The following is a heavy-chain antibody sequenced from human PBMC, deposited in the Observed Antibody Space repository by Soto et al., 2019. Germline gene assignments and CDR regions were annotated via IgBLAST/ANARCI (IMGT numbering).Heavy chain of an antibody. V-gene: IGHV4-34*01. CDR1: GGSFSGYY. J-gene: IGHJ6*02. CDR3: ARKVRYYDSSGYPIHYYYYGMDV. CDR2: INHSGST. D-gene: IGHD3-22*01. Sequence: QVQLQQWGAGLLKPSETLSLTCAVYGGSFSGYYWSWIRQPPGKGLEWIGEINHSGSTNYNPSLKNPATISVDTSKNQFYLKLSSVTAGDTAVYYCARKVRYYDSSGYPIHYYYYGMDVWGQGTTVTVSS.